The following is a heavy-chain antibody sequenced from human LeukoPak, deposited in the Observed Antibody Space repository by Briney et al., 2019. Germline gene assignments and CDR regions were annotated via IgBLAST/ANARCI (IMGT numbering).Heavy chain of an antibody. V-gene: IGHV1-2*02. D-gene: IGHD1-26*01. Sequence: ASVKVSCKASGYTFTGYCMHWVRQAPGQGLEWMGWINPNSGGTNYAQKFQGRVTMTRDTSISTAYMELSRLRSDDTAVYYCAAEANSGSYAPNAFDIWGQGTMVTVSS. J-gene: IGHJ3*02. CDR3: AAEANSGSYAPNAFDI. CDR1: GYTFTGYC. CDR2: INPNSGGT.